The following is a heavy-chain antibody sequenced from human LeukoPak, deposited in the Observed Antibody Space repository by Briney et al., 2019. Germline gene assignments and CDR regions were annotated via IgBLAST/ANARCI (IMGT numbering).Heavy chain of an antibody. J-gene: IGHJ4*02. V-gene: IGHV3-21*01. CDR2: ISSSSSYI. CDR1: GFTFSSYS. D-gene: IGHD6-13*01. CDR3: ARDALLIAAFDH. Sequence: GSLRLSCAASGFTFSSYSMNWVRQAPGKGLEWVSSISSSSSYIYYADSVKGRFTISRDNAKNSLYLQMNSLRAEDTAVYYCARDALLIAAFDHWGQGTLVTVSS.